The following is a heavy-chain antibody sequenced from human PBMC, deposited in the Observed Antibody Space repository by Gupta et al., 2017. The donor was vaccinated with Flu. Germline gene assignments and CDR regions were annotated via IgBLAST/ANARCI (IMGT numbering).Heavy chain of an antibody. CDR3: ARWVWDFWGYYMDV. CDR2: IIPIFGTA. V-gene: IGHV1-69*01. D-gene: IGHD3-3*01. Sequence: QAPGQGLEWMGGIIPIFGTANYAQKFQGRVTITADESTSTAYMELSSLRSEDTAVYYCARWVWDFWGYYMDVWGKGTTVTVSS. J-gene: IGHJ6*03.